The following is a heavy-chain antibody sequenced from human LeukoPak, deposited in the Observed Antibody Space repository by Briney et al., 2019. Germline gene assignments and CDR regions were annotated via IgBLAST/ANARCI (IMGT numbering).Heavy chain of an antibody. D-gene: IGHD2/OR15-2a*01. V-gene: IGHV3-30-3*01. CDR2: ISYDGSDT. J-gene: IGHJ4*02. Sequence: GGSLRLSCAASGFTFSNYALHWVRQAPGKGLEWVAVISYDGSDTYTDSVKGRFTISRDNSKNTLYLQMNSLRAEDTAVYYCARESRIWGQGTLVTVSS. CDR1: GFTFSNYA. CDR3: ARESRI.